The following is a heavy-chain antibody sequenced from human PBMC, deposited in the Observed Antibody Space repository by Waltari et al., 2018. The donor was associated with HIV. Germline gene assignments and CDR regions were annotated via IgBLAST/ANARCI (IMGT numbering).Heavy chain of an antibody. CDR3: ARGSRGMGDIGVVPAAIREDNWFDP. J-gene: IGHJ5*02. Sequence: QVQLQQWGAGLLKPSETLSLTCAVYGGSFSGYYWSWIRQPPGKGLEWIGEINHSGSTNYNPSLKSRVTISVDTSKNQFSLKLSSVTAADTAVYYCARGSRGMGDIGVVPAAIREDNWFDPWGQGTLVTVSS. CDR1: GGSFSGYY. V-gene: IGHV4-34*01. D-gene: IGHD2-2*02. CDR2: INHSGST.